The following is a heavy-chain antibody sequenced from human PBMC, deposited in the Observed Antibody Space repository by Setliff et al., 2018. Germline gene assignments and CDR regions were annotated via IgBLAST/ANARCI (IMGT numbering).Heavy chain of an antibody. CDR2: IFYSGST. V-gene: IGHV4-31*03. Sequence: SETLSLTCTVSGDSMSSGGYYWSWIRQHPGKCLEWIGYIFYSGSTYYNSSLMSRVAISVDTSKNQFSRKLSSVTAPDTAVYYCARDFSTPHVGVARGSYYYYYMDVWGQGTLVTVSS. D-gene: IGHD3-3*01. J-gene: IGHJ6*03. CDR3: ARDFSTPHVGVARGSYYYYYMDV. CDR1: GDSMSSGGYY.